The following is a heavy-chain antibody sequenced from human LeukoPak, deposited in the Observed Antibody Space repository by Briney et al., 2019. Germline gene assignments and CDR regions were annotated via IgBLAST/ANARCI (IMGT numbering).Heavy chain of an antibody. CDR1: GFTFSSYA. CDR2: ISGSGGST. J-gene: IGHJ1*01. Sequence: GGSLRLSCAASGFTFSSYAMSWVRQAPGKGLEWVSAISGSGGSTYYADSVKGRFTISRDNSKNTLYLQMNSLRAEDTAVYHCANYIAAAGAVYPEYFQHWGQGTLVTVSS. D-gene: IGHD6-13*01. CDR3: ANYIAAAGAVYPEYFQH. V-gene: IGHV3-23*01.